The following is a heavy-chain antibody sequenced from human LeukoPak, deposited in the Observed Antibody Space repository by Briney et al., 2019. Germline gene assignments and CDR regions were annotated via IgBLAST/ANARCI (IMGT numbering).Heavy chain of an antibody. Sequence: PGGSLRLSCAASGFTFSSYEMNWVRQAPGKGLEWVSYISSSGSTIYYADSVKGRFTISRDNAKNSLYLQMNSLRAEDTAVYYCARSGTPLITIFGVVPPPTFDIWGQGTMVTVSS. V-gene: IGHV3-48*03. CDR2: ISSSGSTI. CDR1: GFTFSSYE. J-gene: IGHJ3*02. D-gene: IGHD3-3*01. CDR3: ARSGTPLITIFGVVPPPTFDI.